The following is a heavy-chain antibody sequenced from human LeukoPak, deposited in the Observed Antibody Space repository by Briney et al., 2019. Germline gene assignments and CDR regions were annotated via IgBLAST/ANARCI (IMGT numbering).Heavy chain of an antibody. Sequence: SETLSLTCAVYGGSISGYYWSWIRQPPGKGLEWIGEINHSGSTNYNPSLKSRVTISVDTSKNQFSLKLSSVTAADTAVYYCAVRYYDILTGHAFDIWGQETMVTVSS. D-gene: IGHD3-9*01. CDR3: AVRYYDILTGHAFDI. CDR1: GGSISGYY. CDR2: INHSGST. J-gene: IGHJ3*02. V-gene: IGHV4-34*01.